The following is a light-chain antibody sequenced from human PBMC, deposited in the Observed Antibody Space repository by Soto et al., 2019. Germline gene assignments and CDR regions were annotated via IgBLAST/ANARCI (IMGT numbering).Light chain of an antibody. CDR3: AAWDDILNGYV. V-gene: IGLV1-44*01. Sequence: QSVLTQQPSASGTPGQRVTISCSGGNSNIGSNTVNWYQQLPGTAPKLLINSNDQRPSGVPDRFSGSKSGTSASLAISGLXSEDEADYYCAAWDDILNGYVFATGTKVTVL. J-gene: IGLJ1*01. CDR2: SND. CDR1: NSNIGSNT.